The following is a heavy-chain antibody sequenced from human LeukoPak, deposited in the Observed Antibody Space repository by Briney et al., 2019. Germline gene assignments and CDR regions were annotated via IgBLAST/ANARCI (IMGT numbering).Heavy chain of an antibody. CDR2: VYYSGST. V-gene: IGHV4-59*01. CDR3: ARSELLWFGGVNSGFDY. D-gene: IGHD3-10*01. J-gene: IGHJ4*02. CDR1: GGSISSYY. Sequence: ETLSLTCTVSGGSISSYYWSWIRQPPGKGLEWIGYVYYSGSTNYNPSLKSRVTISVDTSENQFSLKLSSVTAADTAVYYCARSELLWFGGVNSGFDYWGQGTLVTVSS.